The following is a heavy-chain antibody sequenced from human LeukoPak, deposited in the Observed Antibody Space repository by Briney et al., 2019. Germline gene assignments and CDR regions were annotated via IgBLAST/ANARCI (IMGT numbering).Heavy chain of an antibody. CDR2: VNHSGRT. J-gene: IGHJ6*03. CDR1: GGSFSDYW. Sequence: SETLSLTCAVYGGSFSDYWWTWIRQSPGKGLEWIGEVNHSGRTNYNPSLKSRVTISVDTSKNQFSLKLSSVTAADTAVYYCARCPGYYYYMDVWGKGTTVTVSS. CDR3: ARCPGYYYYMDV. V-gene: IGHV4-34*01.